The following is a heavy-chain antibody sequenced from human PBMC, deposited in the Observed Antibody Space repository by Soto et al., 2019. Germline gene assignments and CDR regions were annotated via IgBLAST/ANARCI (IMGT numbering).Heavy chain of an antibody. CDR3: ARGSDTHPW. V-gene: IGHV4-34*01. CDR1: GGSFSGYY. CDR2: INHSGRT. D-gene: IGHD2-2*02. Sequence: QVQLQQWGAGLLKPSETLSLTCAVYGGSFSGYYWSWIRKPPGKGLEWIGEINHSGRTNYNPSLKSRVTISVDTSKNQFSLKLSSVTAADTAVYYCARGSDTHPWWGQGTLVTVSS. J-gene: IGHJ4*02.